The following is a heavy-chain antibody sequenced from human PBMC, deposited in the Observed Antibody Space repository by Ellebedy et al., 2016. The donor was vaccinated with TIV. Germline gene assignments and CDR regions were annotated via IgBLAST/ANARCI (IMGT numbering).Heavy chain of an antibody. CDR1: GFTFSAFA. J-gene: IGHJ6*02. D-gene: IGHD6-19*01. V-gene: IGHV3-48*01. CDR2: ISSSSSTI. Sequence: GESLKISCGAFGFTFSAFAMGWVRQAPGKGLEWVSFISSSSSTIYYADSVKGRFTISRDNAKNSLYLQMNSLRAEDTAVYYCARGVGSGWYRHYYGMYVWGQGTTVTVSS. CDR3: ARGVGSGWYRHYYGMYV.